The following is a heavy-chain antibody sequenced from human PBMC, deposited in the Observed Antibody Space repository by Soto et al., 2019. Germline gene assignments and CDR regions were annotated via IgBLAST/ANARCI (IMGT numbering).Heavy chain of an antibody. D-gene: IGHD3-22*01. Sequence: EVQLVESGGGLVQPGGSLRLSCAASGFTFSSYWMHWVRQSPGKGLVWVSQIDSDGRSTTYADTVKGRFTVSRDNAKNKLSLQMNSLRAEDTAVYYCVRDYDSSGFYSGHWGQGTLVTVSS. V-gene: IGHV3-74*03. J-gene: IGHJ4*02. CDR3: VRDYDSSGFYSGH. CDR2: IDSDGRST. CDR1: GFTFSSYW.